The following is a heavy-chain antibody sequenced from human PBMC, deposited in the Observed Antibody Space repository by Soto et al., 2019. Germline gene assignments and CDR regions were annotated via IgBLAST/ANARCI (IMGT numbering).Heavy chain of an antibody. Sequence: GGSRRLSCAASGCTFSSYSMSWVRQAPGKGLEWVSYISSSSSTIFYADSVKGRFTISRGNAKNSLYLQMNSLRSEDTAVYCCLRGDCVTTSCYYYFEYWGQGTLVTVCS. D-gene: IGHD3-3*01. CDR3: LRGDCVTTSCYYYFEY. V-gene: IGHV3-48*01. J-gene: IGHJ4*02. CDR1: GCTFSSYS. CDR2: ISSSSSTI.